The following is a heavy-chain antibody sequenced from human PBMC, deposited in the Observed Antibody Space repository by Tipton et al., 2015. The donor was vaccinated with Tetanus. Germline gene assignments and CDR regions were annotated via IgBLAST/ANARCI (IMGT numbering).Heavy chain of an antibody. CDR2: IFPGGSGV. Sequence: QLVQSGAEVKKPGESLNISCKASGYNFATFWIGWVRQRPGKGLEWMGIIFPGGSGVRYSPTFEGQVTISADKSTSTAYLQWDRLKVSDTAIYYCARHGWGTSYSWFDTWGQGTPVTVSS. CDR3: ARHGWGTSYSWFDT. V-gene: IGHV5-51*01. D-gene: IGHD3-10*01. CDR1: GYNFATFW. J-gene: IGHJ5*02.